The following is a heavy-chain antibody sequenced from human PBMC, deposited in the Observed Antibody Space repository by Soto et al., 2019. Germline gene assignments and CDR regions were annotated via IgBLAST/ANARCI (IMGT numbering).Heavy chain of an antibody. D-gene: IGHD2-2*02. Sequence: GASVKVSCKASGFTFTSSAVQWVRQARGQRLEWIGWIVVGSGNTNYAQKFQERVTITRDMSTSTAYMELSSLRSEDTAVYYCAAGICSSTSCYIPSYYGMDVWGQGTTVTVSS. CDR1: GFTFTSSA. V-gene: IGHV1-58*01. CDR3: AAGICSSTSCYIPSYYGMDV. J-gene: IGHJ6*02. CDR2: IVVGSGNT.